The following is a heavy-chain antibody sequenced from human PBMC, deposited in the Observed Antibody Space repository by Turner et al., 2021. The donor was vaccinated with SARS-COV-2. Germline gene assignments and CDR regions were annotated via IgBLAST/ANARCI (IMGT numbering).Heavy chain of an antibody. CDR1: DGSISSGSYY. D-gene: IGHD3-3*01. CDR2: IYYSGST. J-gene: IGHJ6*02. CDR3: ASESVLRFLEWLSSGPYYGMDV. V-gene: IGHV4-39*01. Sequence: QLQLQESGPGLVKPSETLSLTFTVSDGSISSGSYYWGWIRQPPGKGLEWLGTIYYSGSTYYNPSLKSRVTISVDTSKNQFSLKLSSVTAADTAVYYCASESVLRFLEWLSSGPYYGMDVWGQGTTVTVSS.